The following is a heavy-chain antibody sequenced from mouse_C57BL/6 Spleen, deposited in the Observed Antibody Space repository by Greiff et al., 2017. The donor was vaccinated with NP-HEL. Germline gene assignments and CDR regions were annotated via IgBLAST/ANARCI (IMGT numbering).Heavy chain of an antibody. V-gene: IGHV1-42*01. Sequence: VQLQQSGPELVKPGASVKISCKASGYSFTGYYMNWVKQSPEKSLEWIGEINPSTGGTTYNQKFKAKATLTVDKSSSTAYMQLKSLTSEGSAVYYCAKAYGNPYAYWGQGTLVSVSA. CDR1: GYSFTGYY. CDR3: AKAYGNPYAY. CDR2: INPSTGGT. D-gene: IGHD2-1*01. J-gene: IGHJ3*01.